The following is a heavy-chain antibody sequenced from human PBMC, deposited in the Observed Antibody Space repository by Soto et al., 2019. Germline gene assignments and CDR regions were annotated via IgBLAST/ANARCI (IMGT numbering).Heavy chain of an antibody. V-gene: IGHV4-59*12. CDR1: GDSISRWS. D-gene: IGHD6-13*01. CDR2: LYYGRSA. CDR3: ARVYSVNYLGYFDY. J-gene: IGHJ4*02. Sequence: SETLSLNCAVSGDSISRWSWMWFRQPPGKGLESIGYLYYGRSANYNPSLKSRVTLSVDTSTNQFSLNLSSLTAADTAVYYCARVYSVNYLGYFDYWGQGALVTVSS.